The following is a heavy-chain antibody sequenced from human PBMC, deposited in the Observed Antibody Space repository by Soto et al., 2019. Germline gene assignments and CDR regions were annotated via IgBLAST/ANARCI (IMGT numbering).Heavy chain of an antibody. Sequence: SETLSLTCTVSGGSISSYYWSWIRQPPGKGLEWIGYIYYSGSTNYNPSLKSRVTISVDTSKNQFSLKLSSVTAADTAVYYCARLDCSGGSCYSYYYYYMDVWGKGTTVTVSS. CDR1: GGSISSYY. V-gene: IGHV4-59*08. J-gene: IGHJ6*03. CDR3: ARLDCSGGSCYSYYYYYMDV. D-gene: IGHD2-15*01. CDR2: IYYSGST.